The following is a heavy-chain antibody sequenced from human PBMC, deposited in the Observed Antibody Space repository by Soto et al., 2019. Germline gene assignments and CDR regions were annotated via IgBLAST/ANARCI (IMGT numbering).Heavy chain of an antibody. J-gene: IGHJ6*02. D-gene: IGHD3-9*01. CDR1: GYTFTRSG. CDR3: ARGGLRYFDWLLPSYGMDV. V-gene: IGHV1-18*01. CDR2: ISSYNGDT. Sequence: ASVKVSCKASGYTFTRSGISWVRQAPGQGPEWMGWISSYNGDTNYAQTFQGRVTMTTDTSTSTAYMELRSLRSDDTAVYYCARGGLRYFDWLLPSYGMDVWGQGTTVTVSS.